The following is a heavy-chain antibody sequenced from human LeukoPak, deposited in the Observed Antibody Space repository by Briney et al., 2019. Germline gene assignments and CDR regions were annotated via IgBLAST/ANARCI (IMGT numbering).Heavy chain of an antibody. Sequence: GGSLRLSCVASGFTFSSYWMHWVRQAPGKGLVWVSRIKSDGSTNYADSVKGRFTISRDNSKNTLYLQMNSLRAEDTAVYYCAKNVEVPSWFDPWGQGTLVTVSS. J-gene: IGHJ5*02. V-gene: IGHV3-74*01. CDR2: IKSDGST. CDR1: GFTFSSYW. CDR3: AKNVEVPSWFDP. D-gene: IGHD1-7*01.